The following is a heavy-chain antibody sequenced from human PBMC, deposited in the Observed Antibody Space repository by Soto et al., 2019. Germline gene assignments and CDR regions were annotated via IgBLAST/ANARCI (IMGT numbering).Heavy chain of an antibody. Sequence: VGSLRLSCAASGFTFSQYALNWVRQAPGKGLEWVAVILYDGTIEHYADSVKGRFTVSRDNSKNTVYLQMDSLTPEDTGVYYCAREESVAALNWFDPWGQGTLVTVSS. CDR1: GFTFSQYA. D-gene: IGHD6-6*01. V-gene: IGHV3-30-3*01. CDR2: ILYDGTIE. J-gene: IGHJ5*02. CDR3: AREESVAALNWFDP.